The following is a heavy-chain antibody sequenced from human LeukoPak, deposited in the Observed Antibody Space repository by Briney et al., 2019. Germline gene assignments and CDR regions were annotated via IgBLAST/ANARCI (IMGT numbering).Heavy chain of an antibody. CDR2: IKSDGSST. Sequence: GGSLRLSXAASGFTFSSYWMHWVRQVPGKGLVWVSRIKSDGSSTSYADSVKGRFTISRDNAKNTLYLQMNSLRAEDTAVYYCARQPRGDTTMVPGSYWGQGTLVTVSS. V-gene: IGHV3-74*01. J-gene: IGHJ4*02. D-gene: IGHD5-18*01. CDR1: GFTFSSYW. CDR3: ARQPRGDTTMVPGSY.